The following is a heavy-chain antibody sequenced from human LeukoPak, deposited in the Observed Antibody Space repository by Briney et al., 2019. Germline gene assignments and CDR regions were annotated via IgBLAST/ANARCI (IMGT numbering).Heavy chain of an antibody. Sequence: GRSLRLSCAASGFTFDDYAMHWVRQAPGKGLEWVSGISWNSGSIGYADSVKGRFTISRDNSKNTLYLQMNSLRAEDTAVYYCARDPDSSNYFDYWGQGTLVTVSS. J-gene: IGHJ4*02. CDR3: ARDPDSSNYFDY. CDR1: GFTFDDYA. D-gene: IGHD6-6*01. CDR2: ISWNSGSI. V-gene: IGHV3-9*01.